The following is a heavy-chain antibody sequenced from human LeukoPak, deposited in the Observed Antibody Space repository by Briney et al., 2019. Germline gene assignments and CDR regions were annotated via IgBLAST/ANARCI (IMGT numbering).Heavy chain of an antibody. CDR1: GFTFRDFA. V-gene: IGHV3-49*04. D-gene: IGHD3-10*01. CDR3: TRDVRGRGSTYNFDY. CDR2: IRSEGYGGTT. J-gene: IGHJ4*02. Sequence: GGSLRLSCRASGFTFRDFAMTWVRQAPGKGLERVGYIRSEGYGGTTEYAASVKGRFTISRDDSKNIAYLQMDSLETEDTAVYFCTRDVRGRGSTYNFDYWGQGTLVTVSS.